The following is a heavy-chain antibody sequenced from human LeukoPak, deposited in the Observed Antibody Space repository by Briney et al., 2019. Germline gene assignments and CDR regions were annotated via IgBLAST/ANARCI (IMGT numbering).Heavy chain of an antibody. CDR1: EFTFSSYD. CDR2: INHSGST. Sequence: GSLRLSCAASEFTFSSYDMNWIRQPPGKGLEWIGEINHSGSTNYNPSLKSRLTISVDPSKNQFSLKLKSVTAADTAVYYCARGSPKHDSWGQGTLVTVSS. CDR3: ARGSPKHDS. J-gene: IGHJ5*01. V-gene: IGHV4-34*01.